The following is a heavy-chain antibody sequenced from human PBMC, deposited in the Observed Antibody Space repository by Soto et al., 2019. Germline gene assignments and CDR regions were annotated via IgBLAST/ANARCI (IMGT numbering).Heavy chain of an antibody. D-gene: IGHD6-13*01. CDR1: GFTFSGSA. CDR3: TRLTAAGMEYAFDI. V-gene: IGHV3-73*01. J-gene: IGHJ3*02. Sequence: GGSLRLSCAASGFTFSGSAMHWVRQASGKGLEWVGRIRSKANSYATAYAASVKGRFTISKDDSKNTAFLQMNSLETEDTAVYYCTRLTAAGMEYAFDIWGQGTMVTVSS. CDR2: IRSKANSYAT.